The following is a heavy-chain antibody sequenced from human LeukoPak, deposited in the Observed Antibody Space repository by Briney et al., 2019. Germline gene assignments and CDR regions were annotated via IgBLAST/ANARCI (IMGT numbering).Heavy chain of an antibody. CDR3: AKSGLNRFDY. D-gene: IGHD2-15*01. J-gene: IGHJ4*02. Sequence: GGSLRLSCAASGFTFDDYAMHWVRQAPGKGLEWVSGISWNSGSIGYADSVKGRFTISRDNSKNTVYLQMNSLRAEDTAVYYCAKSGLNRFDYWGQGTLVTVSS. CDR1: GFTFDDYA. CDR2: ISWNSGSI. V-gene: IGHV3-9*01.